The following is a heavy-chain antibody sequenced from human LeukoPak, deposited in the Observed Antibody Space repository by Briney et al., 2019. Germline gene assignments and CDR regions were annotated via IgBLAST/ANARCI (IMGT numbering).Heavy chain of an antibody. Sequence: MPSETLSLTCTVSGGSISSGSYYWSWIRQPAGKGLEWIGRIYTSGSTNYNPSLKSRVTISVDTSKNQFSLKLSSVTAADTAVYYCARDIQIRRDGYNWTPQDYWGQGTLVTVSS. D-gene: IGHD5-24*01. CDR2: IYTSGST. CDR3: ARDIQIRRDGYNWTPQDY. V-gene: IGHV4-61*02. CDR1: GGSISSGSYY. J-gene: IGHJ4*02.